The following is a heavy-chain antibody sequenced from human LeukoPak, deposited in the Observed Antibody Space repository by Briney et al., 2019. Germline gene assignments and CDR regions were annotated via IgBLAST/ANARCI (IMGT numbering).Heavy chain of an antibody. V-gene: IGHV1-3*01. J-gene: IGHJ4*02. Sequence: KFQGRVTITRDTSASTAYMELSSLRSEDTAVYYCARGHYYDSSGYSYWGQGTLLTVSS. D-gene: IGHD3-22*01. CDR3: ARGHYYDSSGYSY.